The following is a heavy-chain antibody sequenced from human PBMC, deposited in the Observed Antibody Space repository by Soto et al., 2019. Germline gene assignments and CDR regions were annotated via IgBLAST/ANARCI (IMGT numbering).Heavy chain of an antibody. D-gene: IGHD5-18*01. CDR1: GGSISSGDYY. CDR2: IYYSGST. J-gene: IGHJ4*02. V-gene: IGHV4-30-4*01. CDR3: ARDTARARSDY. Sequence: SETLSLTCTVSGGSISSGDYYWSWIRQPPGKGLEWIGYIYYSGSTYYNPSLKSRVTISVDTSKNQFSLKLSSVTAADTAVYYCARDTARARSDYWGQGTLVTVSS.